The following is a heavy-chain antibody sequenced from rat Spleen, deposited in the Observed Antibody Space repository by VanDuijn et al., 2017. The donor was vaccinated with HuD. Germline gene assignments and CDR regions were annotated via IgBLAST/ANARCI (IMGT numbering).Heavy chain of an antibody. D-gene: IGHD1-12*02. CDR1: GFSLISNS. J-gene: IGHJ3*01. CDR2: IWGDGST. CDR3: ARGSYDGSYYYNWFAY. Sequence: QVQLKESGPGLVLPSQTLSLTCTVSGFSLISNSLHWVRQPPGKGLEWMGGIWGDGSTNYNSALKSRLSISRDTSKSQLFLKSNSLQTDDTAMYYCARGSYDGSYYYNWFAYWGQGTLVTVSS. V-gene: IGHV2-1*01.